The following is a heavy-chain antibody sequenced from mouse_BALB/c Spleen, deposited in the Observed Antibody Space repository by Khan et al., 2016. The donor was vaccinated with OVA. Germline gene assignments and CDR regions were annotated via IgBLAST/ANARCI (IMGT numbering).Heavy chain of an antibody. V-gene: IGHV3-2*02. CDR1: GYSITSDYA. J-gene: IGHJ2*01. CDR3: AREDLTLDY. D-gene: IGHD4-1*01. Sequence: EVKLLESGPGLVKPSQSLSLTCTVTGYSITSDYAWNWIRQFPGNKLEWMGYISYSGSTGYNPSLKSRISITRDTSKSQFFLQLNSVTTEDTATYYCAREDLTLDYWGQGTTLTVSS. CDR2: ISYSGST.